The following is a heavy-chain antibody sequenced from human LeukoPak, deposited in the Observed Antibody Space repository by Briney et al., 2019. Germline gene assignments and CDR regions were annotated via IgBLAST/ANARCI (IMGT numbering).Heavy chain of an antibody. CDR3: ARGFLAVTTGSDY. CDR2: IYYSGST. V-gene: IGHV4-59*01. J-gene: IGHJ4*02. Sequence: SETLSLTCTVSGGSISSYYWSWIRQPPGKGLEWSGYIYYSGSTNYNPSLKSRVTISVDTSKNQFSLKLSSVTAADTAVYYCARGFLAVTTGSDYWGQGTLVTVPS. CDR1: GGSISSYY. D-gene: IGHD4-17*01.